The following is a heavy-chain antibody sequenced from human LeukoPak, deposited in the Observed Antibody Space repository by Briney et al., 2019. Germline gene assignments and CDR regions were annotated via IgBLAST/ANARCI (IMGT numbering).Heavy chain of an antibody. Sequence: ASVKVSCKASGGTFSSYAISWVRQAPGQGLEWMGGIIPNFGTANYAQKFQGRVTITSDKTTNKVYMELSSLRSEETAVYYCATRYYDSSSSSDRWGQGTLVTVSS. J-gene: IGHJ5*02. D-gene: IGHD3-10*01. CDR2: IIPNFGTA. V-gene: IGHV1-69*06. CDR1: GGTFSSYA. CDR3: ATRYYDSSSSSDR.